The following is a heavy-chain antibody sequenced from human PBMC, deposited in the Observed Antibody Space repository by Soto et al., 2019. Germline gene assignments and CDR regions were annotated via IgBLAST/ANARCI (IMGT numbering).Heavy chain of an antibody. J-gene: IGHJ5*02. CDR1: GFTFSSYS. CDR2: ISSGSNYT. CDR3: ARVATGSYNWFDP. Sequence: GGSLRLSCVVSGFTFSSYSMNWVRQAPGKGLEWVSSISSGSNYTYYADSVKGRFTISRDNAENSLYLQMNSLRAEDTAVYYGARVATGSYNWFDPWGQGTLVTVSS. V-gene: IGHV3-21*06. D-gene: IGHD1-26*01.